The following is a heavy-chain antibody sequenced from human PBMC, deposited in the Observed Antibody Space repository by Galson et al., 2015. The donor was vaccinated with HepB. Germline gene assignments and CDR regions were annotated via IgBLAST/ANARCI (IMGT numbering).Heavy chain of an antibody. J-gene: IGHJ4*02. Sequence: SVKVSCKASGYTFTSYDVTWVRQAPGQGLEWMGWMNPKSTNTGYARKFQGRVTMTGDTPMDTAYMELSSLTSEDTAVYYCARAVRNQLLSEYWGQGTLVTVSS. CDR1: GYTFTSYD. CDR2: MNPKSTNT. CDR3: ARAVRNQLLSEY. V-gene: IGHV1-8*01. D-gene: IGHD1-26*01.